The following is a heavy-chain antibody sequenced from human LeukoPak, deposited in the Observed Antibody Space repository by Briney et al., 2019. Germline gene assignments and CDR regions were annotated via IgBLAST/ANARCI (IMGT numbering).Heavy chain of an antibody. CDR3: ARGSGSPPYYFGY. CDR1: GLTFSSYA. V-gene: IGHV3-23*01. J-gene: IGHJ4*02. CDR2: ISGSGGNT. Sequence: GGSLRLSCAASGLTFSSYAMNWVRQAPGKGLEWVSAISGSGGNTYYADSVKGRFTISRDNSKNSLYLQMNSLRAEDTAVYYCARGSGSPPYYFGYWGQGTLVTVSS.